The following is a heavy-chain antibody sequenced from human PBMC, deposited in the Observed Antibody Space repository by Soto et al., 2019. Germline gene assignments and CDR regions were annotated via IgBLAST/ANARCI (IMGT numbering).Heavy chain of an antibody. CDR2: ISFDRNNK. CDR1: GFIFNDYG. Sequence: QVKLVESGGGVVQPGRSLRLSCEASGFIFNDYGMHWVRQAPGKGLDWVAVISFDRNNKYYAQSVKGRFTISRDNSKNTLFLHMDSLRREDTAVYHCVKGDLDTAVVNSPDAFDFWGQGTMVTVSS. CDR3: VKGDLDTAVVNSPDAFDF. J-gene: IGHJ3*01. V-gene: IGHV3-30*18. D-gene: IGHD5-18*01.